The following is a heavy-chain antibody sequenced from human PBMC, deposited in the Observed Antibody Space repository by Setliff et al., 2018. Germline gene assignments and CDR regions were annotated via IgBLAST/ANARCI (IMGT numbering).Heavy chain of an antibody. CDR3: AKARLYYYGSGSYGYYYYMDV. V-gene: IGHV4-39*01. CDR2: IYYSGST. J-gene: IGHJ6*03. Sequence: SETLSLTCTVSGGSISSSSYYWGWIRQPPGKGLEWIGSIYYSGSTYYNPSLKSRVTISVDTSKNQFSLKLSSVTAADTAVYYCAKARLYYYGSGSYGYYYYMDVWGKGTTVTVSS. CDR1: GGSISSSSYY. D-gene: IGHD3-10*01.